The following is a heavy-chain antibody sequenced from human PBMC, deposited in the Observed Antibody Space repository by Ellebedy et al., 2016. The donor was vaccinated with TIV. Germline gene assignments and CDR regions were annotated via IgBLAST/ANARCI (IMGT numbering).Heavy chain of an antibody. D-gene: IGHD3-10*01. CDR2: VPPDDSSN. Sequence: GESLKISXKGSGYTFPNYLIAWVRQMPGKGLEWMGIVPPDDSSNKISPSFQGRVTISADKSSSTAYLQWSSLKASDTAMYFCARLPYYYASGTYSPFDFWGQGTLVTVSS. J-gene: IGHJ4*02. CDR3: ARLPYYYASGTYSPFDF. V-gene: IGHV5-51*01. CDR1: GYTFPNYL.